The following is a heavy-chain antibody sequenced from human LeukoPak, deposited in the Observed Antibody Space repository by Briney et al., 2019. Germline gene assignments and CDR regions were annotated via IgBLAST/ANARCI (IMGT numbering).Heavy chain of an antibody. CDR2: IYYSGST. J-gene: IGHJ4*02. CDR1: GFTFSDYY. D-gene: IGHD3-22*01. V-gene: IGHV4-39*01. Sequence: GSLRLSCAASGFTFSDYYMSWIRQPPGKGLEWIGSIYYSGSTYYNPSLKSRVTISVDTSKNQFSLKLSSVTAADTAAYYCARRASYFYDSSGSTYYFDYWGQGTLVTVSS. CDR3: ARRASYFYDSSGSTYYFDY.